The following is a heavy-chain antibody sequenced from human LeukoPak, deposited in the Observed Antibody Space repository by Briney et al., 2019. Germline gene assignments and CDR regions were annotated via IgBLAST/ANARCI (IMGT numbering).Heavy chain of an antibody. J-gene: IGHJ4*02. Sequence: SETLSLTCTVSGGSISSYYWRWIRQPPGKGLEWIGYIYYSGSTNYNPSLKSRVTISVDTSKNQFSLKLSSVTAADTAVYYCARDKSYFDYWGQGTLVTVSS. CDR2: IYYSGST. V-gene: IGHV4-59*01. CDR1: GGSISSYY. CDR3: ARDKSYFDY.